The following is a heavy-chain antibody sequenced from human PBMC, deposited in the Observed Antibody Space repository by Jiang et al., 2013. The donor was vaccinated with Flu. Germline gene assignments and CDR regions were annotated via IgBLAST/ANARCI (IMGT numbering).Heavy chain of an antibody. J-gene: IGHJ6*02. CDR3: ARDLIVGATTLYYYYGMDV. CDR2: IYTSGST. CDR1: GGSISSGSYY. D-gene: IGHD1-26*01. V-gene: IGHV4-61*02. Sequence: GPGLVKPSQTLSLTCTVSGGSISSGSYYWSWIRQPAGKGLEWIGRIYTSGSTNYNPSLKSRVTISVDTSKNQFSLKLSSVTAADTAVYYCARDLIVGATTLYYYYGMDVWGQGTTVTV.